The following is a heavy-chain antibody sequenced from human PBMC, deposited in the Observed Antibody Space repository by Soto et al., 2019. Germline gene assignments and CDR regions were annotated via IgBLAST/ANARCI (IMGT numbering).Heavy chain of an antibody. J-gene: IGHJ3*02. Sequence: EVQLVESGGGLVQPGGSLRLSCAASGFTFSSYEMNWVRQAPGKGLEWVSYISSSGSTIYYADSVKGRFTISRDNAKNSLYLQMNSLRAEDTAVYYCARGVYGGNPRGAFDIWGQGIMVTVSS. CDR1: GFTFSSYE. CDR3: ARGVYGGNPRGAFDI. V-gene: IGHV3-48*03. CDR2: ISSSGSTI. D-gene: IGHD2-15*01.